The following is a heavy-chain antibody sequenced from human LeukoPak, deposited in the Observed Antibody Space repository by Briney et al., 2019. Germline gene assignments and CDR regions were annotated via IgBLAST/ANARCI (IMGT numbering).Heavy chain of an antibody. Sequence: GGSLRLSCAASGFVVSTNYMSWVRQAPGKGLEWVSVLYSGGSTYYTDSVKGRFTISRDNSNNTLYLQMNNLRAEDTAVYYCAMDSAWLPLKFDYWGPGTLVAVST. CDR1: GFVVSTNY. D-gene: IGHD5-24*01. J-gene: IGHJ4*02. CDR3: AMDSAWLPLKFDY. V-gene: IGHV3-66*01. CDR2: LYSGGST.